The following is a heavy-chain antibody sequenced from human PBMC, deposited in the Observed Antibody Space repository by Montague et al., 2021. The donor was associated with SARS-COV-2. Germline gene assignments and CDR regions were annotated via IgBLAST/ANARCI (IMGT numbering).Heavy chain of an antibody. CDR3: ASPNSGRGYYFDY. V-gene: IGHV4-39*01. J-gene: IGHJ4*02. Sequence: SETLSLTCTVSGDSISSSRYFWGWLRQPPGKGLDWMGSISFSGSTYYNPSLRSRVTISVDTSKNQISLKLSSVTAADTAVYYGASPNSGRGYYFDYWGQGTLVTASS. CDR2: ISFSGST. D-gene: IGHD1-26*01. CDR1: GDSISSSRYF.